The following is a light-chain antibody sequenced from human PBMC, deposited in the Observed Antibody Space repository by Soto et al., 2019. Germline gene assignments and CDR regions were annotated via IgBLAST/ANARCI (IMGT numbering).Light chain of an antibody. CDR2: DAS. J-gene: IGKJ1*01. Sequence: IRTTQSNDTVCASVGHRVIFTCRASQTISIWLAWYQQQPGKAPKVLIYDASNLQGGVPSRFSGSGSGTEFTLTISSLQPDDFATYYCQVYNVLAWSFCHVTKVDIK. CDR1: QTISIW. CDR3: QVYNVLAWS. V-gene: IGKV1-5*01.